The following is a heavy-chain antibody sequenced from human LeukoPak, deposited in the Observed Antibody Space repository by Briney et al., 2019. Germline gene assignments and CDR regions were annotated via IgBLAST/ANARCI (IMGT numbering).Heavy chain of an antibody. Sequence: GGSLRLSCAASGFTFSDYYMSWIRQAPGKGLEWVSYISSSGSTIYYADSVKGRFTISRDNAKNSLYLQMNSLRPEDTAVYYCARDRPHGDTMIVVVPGDFDLWGRGTLVTVSS. J-gene: IGHJ2*01. CDR1: GFTFSDYY. CDR2: ISSSGSTI. V-gene: IGHV3-11*04. D-gene: IGHD3-22*01. CDR3: ARDRPHGDTMIVVVPGDFDL.